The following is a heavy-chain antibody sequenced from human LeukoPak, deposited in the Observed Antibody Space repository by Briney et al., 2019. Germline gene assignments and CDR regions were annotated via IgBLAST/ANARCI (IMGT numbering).Heavy chain of an antibody. J-gene: IGHJ4*02. Sequence: GGSLRLSCAASGFTFSSYEMNWVRQAPGKGLEWFSYISSSGSTIYYADSVKGRFTISRDNAKNSLYLQMNSLRAEDTAVYYCARVKEAAALDEWGQGTLVTVSS. D-gene: IGHD6-13*01. CDR3: ARVKEAAALDE. CDR2: ISSSGSTI. CDR1: GFTFSSYE. V-gene: IGHV3-48*03.